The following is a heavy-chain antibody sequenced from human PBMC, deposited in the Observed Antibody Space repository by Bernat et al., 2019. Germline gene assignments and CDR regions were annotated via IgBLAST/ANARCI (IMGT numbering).Heavy chain of an antibody. J-gene: IGHJ6*01. CDR2: VRYDGSNK. CDR3: AKDHPYGMDV. CDR1: GFTFSDYG. V-gene: IGHV3-30*02. Sequence: QVQLVESGGGVVQPGGSLRLSCAASGFTFSDYGMHWVRQAPGKGLEWVAFVRYDGSNKYYADSMKGRFTISRDNSKNTLYLQMNSLRPEDTAVYYCAKDHPYGMDVWGQGTTVTVSS.